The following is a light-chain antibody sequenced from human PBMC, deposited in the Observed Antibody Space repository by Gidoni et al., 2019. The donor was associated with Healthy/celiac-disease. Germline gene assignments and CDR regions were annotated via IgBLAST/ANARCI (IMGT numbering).Light chain of an antibody. CDR3: SSYAGSNNLL. CDR2: DVS. V-gene: IGLV2-8*01. CDR1: SSDVVGYNS. J-gene: IGLJ3*02. Sequence: QSAQTPPPYASGSPGQSVTISCTGTSSDVVGYNSVSWYQQQPGKAPKLMIYDVSERPSGVPVRFSGSKSGNTASLTVSGLPAEDEADYYCSSYAGSNNLLFGGGTKLTVL.